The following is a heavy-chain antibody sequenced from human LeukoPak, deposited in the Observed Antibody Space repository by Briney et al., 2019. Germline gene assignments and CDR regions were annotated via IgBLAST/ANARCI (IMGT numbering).Heavy chain of an antibody. Sequence: KASETLSLTCTVSGGSISSYYWSWIRQPPGKGLEWIGYIYYSGSTNYNPSLKSRVTISVDTSKNQFSLKLSSVTAADTAVYYRARHPYDFWSGYASRYFDYWGQGTLVTVSS. D-gene: IGHD3-3*01. V-gene: IGHV4-59*08. CDR1: GGSISSYY. J-gene: IGHJ4*02. CDR3: ARHPYDFWSGYASRYFDY. CDR2: IYYSGST.